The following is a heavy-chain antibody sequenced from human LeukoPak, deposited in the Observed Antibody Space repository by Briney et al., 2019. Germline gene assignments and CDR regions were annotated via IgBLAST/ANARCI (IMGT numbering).Heavy chain of an antibody. CDR1: GFTFSSYV. D-gene: IGHD5-12*01. CDR2: IWYDGSNK. J-gene: IGHJ4*02. Sequence: PGGSLRLSCAASGFTFSSYVMHWVRQAPGKGLEWVAVIWYDGSNKYYADSVKGRFTISRDNSKNTLYLQMNSLRAEDTAVYYCAREGYSGYGYFDYWGQGTLVTVSS. CDR3: AREGYSGYGYFDY. V-gene: IGHV3-33*01.